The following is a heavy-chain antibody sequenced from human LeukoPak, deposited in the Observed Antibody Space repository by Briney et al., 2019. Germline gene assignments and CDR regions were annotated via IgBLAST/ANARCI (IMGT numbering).Heavy chain of an antibody. J-gene: IGHJ4*02. CDR1: GFTFSDYY. Sequence: GGSLRLSCAASGFTFSDYYMSWIRQAPGKGLEWVSYISSSGSSIYYADSVKGRFTISGDNAKNSLYLQMNSLRAEDTAVYYCARALYDSSGYYYAGFDYWGQGTLVTVSS. D-gene: IGHD3-22*01. CDR3: ARALYDSSGYYYAGFDY. CDR2: ISSSGSSI. V-gene: IGHV3-11*04.